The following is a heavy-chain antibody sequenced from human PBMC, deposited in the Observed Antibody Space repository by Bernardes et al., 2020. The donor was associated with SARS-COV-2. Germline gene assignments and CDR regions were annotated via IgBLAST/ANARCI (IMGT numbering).Heavy chain of an antibody. Sequence: GGSLRLSCAASGFIFSTSWMSWVRQAPGKVLEWLLFISSGGDTIHDADSVRGRFTVSRDDAKNSVYLQMNSLRAEDTAVYYCARGWRENSFDYWGQGALVTVSS. J-gene: IGHJ4*02. CDR2: ISSGGDTI. V-gene: IGHV3-48*01. CDR1: GFIFSTSW. D-gene: IGHD2-15*01. CDR3: ARGWRENSFDY.